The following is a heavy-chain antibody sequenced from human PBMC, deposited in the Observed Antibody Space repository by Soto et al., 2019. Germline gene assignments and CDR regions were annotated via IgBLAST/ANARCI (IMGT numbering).Heavy chain of an antibody. CDR2: ISTSGSST. Sequence: QVQLVESGGGLVKPGGSLRLSCAASGFSFSDYYMSWIRQAPGKGLEWVSLISTSGSSTDYADSVKGRFTISRDNAKNSLSLQMNSLRAEDTAVYYCANLAKNYYHYMDVWGKGTTFTGSS. J-gene: IGHJ6*03. V-gene: IGHV3-11*01. CDR1: GFSFSDYY. D-gene: IGHD1-26*01. CDR3: ANLAKNYYHYMDV.